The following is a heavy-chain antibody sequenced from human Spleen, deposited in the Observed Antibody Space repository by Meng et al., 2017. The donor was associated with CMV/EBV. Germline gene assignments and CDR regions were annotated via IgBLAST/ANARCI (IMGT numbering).Heavy chain of an antibody. V-gene: IGHV3-23*01. CDR2: ISGSGGST. CDR1: GFTVSSYA. CDR3: AKGPHTYYYDSSGYSY. J-gene: IGHJ4*02. Sequence: SGFTVSSYAMSWVRQAPGKGLEWVSAISGSGGSTYYADSVKGRFTISRDNSKNTLYLQMNSLRAEDTAVYYCAKGPHTYYYDSSGYSYWGQGTLVTVSS. D-gene: IGHD3-22*01.